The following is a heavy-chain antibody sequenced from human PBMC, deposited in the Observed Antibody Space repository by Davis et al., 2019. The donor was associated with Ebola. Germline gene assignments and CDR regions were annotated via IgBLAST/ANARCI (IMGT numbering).Heavy chain of an antibody. D-gene: IGHD3-10*01. Sequence: AASVKVSCKASGYTFTGYYAHWVRQAPGQGLEWMGIINPSGGTTTYAQKFQGRVTMTRDTSTNTLYMELSSLTSGDTAVYYCVRDLRGWGDFDYWGQGTLVTVSS. V-gene: IGHV1-46*01. CDR3: VRDLRGWGDFDY. J-gene: IGHJ4*02. CDR1: GYTFTGYY. CDR2: INPSGGTT.